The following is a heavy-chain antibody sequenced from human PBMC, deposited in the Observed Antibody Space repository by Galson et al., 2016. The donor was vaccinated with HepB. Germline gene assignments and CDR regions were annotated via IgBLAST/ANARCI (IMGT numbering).Heavy chain of an antibody. CDR2: ISYDGSNK. D-gene: IGHD4-17*01. CDR3: ARDLPDYVIYLIQYAFDY. Sequence: LRLSCAASGFTFSNYAMHWVRQAPGKGLEWVAAISYDGSNKYYADSVKGRFTISRDNSKNTLYLQMNSLRVEDTAVYYCARDLPDYVIYLIQYAFDYWGQGTLVTVSS. V-gene: IGHV3-30-3*01. CDR1: GFTFSNYA. J-gene: IGHJ4*02.